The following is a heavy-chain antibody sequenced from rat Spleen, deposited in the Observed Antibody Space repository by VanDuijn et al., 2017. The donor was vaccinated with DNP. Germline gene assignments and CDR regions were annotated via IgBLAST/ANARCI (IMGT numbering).Heavy chain of an antibody. J-gene: IGHJ2*01. CDR2: LSSRSSTT. V-gene: IGHV5-27*01. D-gene: IGHD1-10*01. CDR1: GFSFSRFY. CDR3: TTNKGEY. Sequence: EVQLVESGGGPVQPGRSLKLSCSASGFSFSRFYMAWVRQAPKKGLEWVAILSSRSSTTYYRDSVKGRFTISRDNTKSILYLQMDSLRSEDTATYYCTTNKGEYWGQGVMVTVSS.